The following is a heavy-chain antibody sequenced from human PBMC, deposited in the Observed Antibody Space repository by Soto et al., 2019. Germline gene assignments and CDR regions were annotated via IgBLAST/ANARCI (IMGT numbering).Heavy chain of an antibody. D-gene: IGHD3-3*01. CDR2: ISGSGGST. CDR1: GVTFSSYA. Sequence: AGSLRLSCAASGVTFSSYAMSWVRQAPGKGLEWVSAISGSGGSTYYADSVKGRFTISRDNSKNTLYLQMNSLRAEDTAVYYCAKDRTYYDFWSGRYMDVWGKGTTVTVSS. V-gene: IGHV3-23*01. CDR3: AKDRTYYDFWSGRYMDV. J-gene: IGHJ6*03.